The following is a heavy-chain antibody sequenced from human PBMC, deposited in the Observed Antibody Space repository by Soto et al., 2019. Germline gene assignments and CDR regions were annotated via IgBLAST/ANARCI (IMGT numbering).Heavy chain of an antibody. CDR3: ARDVFCGGAPACPDMDV. D-gene: IGHD2-21*01. J-gene: IGHJ6*02. CDR1: GYTFSGYS. V-gene: IGHV1-18*04. Sequence: GASVKVSCKASGYTFSGYSITWVRQAPGHGLEWMGRISGYNGNTNYARTLRGRLTLTTDTSTSTAYMELRSLTSDDTAVYYCARDVFCGGAPACPDMDVWGQGTTVTV. CDR2: ISGYNGNT.